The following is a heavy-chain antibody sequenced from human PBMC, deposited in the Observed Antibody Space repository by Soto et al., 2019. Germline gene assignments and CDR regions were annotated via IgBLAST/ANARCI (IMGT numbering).Heavy chain of an antibody. CDR2: IYPSDSDT. J-gene: IGHJ4*02. CDR1: GYNFAGYW. D-gene: IGHD3-3*01. Sequence: GESLKISSKGSGYNFAGYWIAWVRQMPGKGLELMGIIYPSDSDTRYRPSFQGQVTISADKSISSAYLQWSSLRASDTAMYYCARGGVSTRTFDYWGQGTPVTVSS. CDR3: ARGGVSTRTFDY. V-gene: IGHV5-51*01.